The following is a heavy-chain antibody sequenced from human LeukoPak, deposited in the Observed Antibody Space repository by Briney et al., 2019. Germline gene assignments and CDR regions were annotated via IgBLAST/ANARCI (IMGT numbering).Heavy chain of an antibody. Sequence: SETLSLTCTVSGGSISSYYWSWIRQPPGKGLEWIAYISDIGSTNYNPSLKSRVTISLDTSKNQFSLRLSSVTAADTAVYYCAGHHPRNTVDFWGQGTLVTVSS. J-gene: IGHJ4*02. V-gene: IGHV4-59*08. CDR1: GGSISSYY. D-gene: IGHD2/OR15-2a*01. CDR3: AGHHPRNTVDF. CDR2: ISDIGST.